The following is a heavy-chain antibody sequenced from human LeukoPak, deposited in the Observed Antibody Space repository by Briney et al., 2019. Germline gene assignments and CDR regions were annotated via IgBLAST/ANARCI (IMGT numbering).Heavy chain of an antibody. CDR2: INPSGGST. CDR3: ARERTNYYYMDV. Sequence: ASVKVSCKASGYTFTSYYMHWVRQAPGQGLEGMGIINPSGGSTSYAQKFQGRVTMTRDTSTSTVYMELSSLRSEDTAVYYCARERTNYYYMDVWGKGTTVTVSS. V-gene: IGHV1-46*01. CDR1: GYTFTSYY. J-gene: IGHJ6*03.